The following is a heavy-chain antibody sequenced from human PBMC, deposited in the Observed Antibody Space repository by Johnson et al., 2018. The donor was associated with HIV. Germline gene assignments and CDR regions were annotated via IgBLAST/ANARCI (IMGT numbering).Heavy chain of an antibody. CDR1: GFTFSDYY. D-gene: IGHD2-15*01. CDR3: ARRKDCSVGTCPDGFDI. Sequence: QMQLVESGGGLVQPGGSLRLSCAASGFTFSDYYMSWIRQAPGKGLEWVSYISSSGDPIYSADSVKGRFTTSRDNAKNSLYLQMDSLRAEDTAVYYCARRKDCSVGTCPDGFDIWGQGTMVIVSS. V-gene: IGHV3-11*04. J-gene: IGHJ3*02. CDR2: ISSSGDPI.